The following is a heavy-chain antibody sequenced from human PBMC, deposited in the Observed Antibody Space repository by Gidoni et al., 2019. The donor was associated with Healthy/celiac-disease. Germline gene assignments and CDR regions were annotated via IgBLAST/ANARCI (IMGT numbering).Heavy chain of an antibody. Sequence: QVQLVQSGAEVKKPGASVKVSCKASGYTFTSYYMHWVRQAPGQGLEWMGIINPSGGSTSYAQKFQGRVTMTRDTSTSTVYMGLSSLRSEDTAVYYCARSGYYYDSSGYFDYWGQGTLVTVSS. CDR1: GYTFTSYY. D-gene: IGHD3-22*01. V-gene: IGHV1-46*01. CDR3: ARSGYYYDSSGYFDY. CDR2: INPSGGST. J-gene: IGHJ4*02.